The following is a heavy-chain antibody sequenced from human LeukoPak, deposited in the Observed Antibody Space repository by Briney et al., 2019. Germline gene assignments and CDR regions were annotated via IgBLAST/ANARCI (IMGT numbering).Heavy chain of an antibody. J-gene: IGHJ3*02. CDR3: ASPSGDYSAFDI. V-gene: IGHV3-33*01. D-gene: IGHD4-17*01. Sequence: SGGSLRLSCAASGFTFSSYGMHWVRQAPGKGLEWVAVIWYDGSNKYYADSVKGRFTISRDNSKNTLYLQMNSLRAEDTAVYYCASPSGDYSAFDIWGQGTMVTVSS. CDR1: GFTFSSYG. CDR2: IWYDGSNK.